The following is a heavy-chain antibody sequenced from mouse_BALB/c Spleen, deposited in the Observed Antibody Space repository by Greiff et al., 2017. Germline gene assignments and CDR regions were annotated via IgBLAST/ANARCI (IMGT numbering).Heavy chain of an antibody. J-gene: IGHJ3*01. Sequence: EVKLMESGPSLVKPSQTLSLTCSVTGDSITSGYWNWIRKFPGNKLEYMGYISYSSSTYYNPTLKSRISITRDTSKNQYYLQLNSVTTEDTATYYCATSLWLRRGFAYWGQGTLVTVSA. CDR3: ATSLWLRRGFAY. CDR1: GDSITSGY. CDR2: ISYSSST. D-gene: IGHD2-2*01. V-gene: IGHV3-8*02.